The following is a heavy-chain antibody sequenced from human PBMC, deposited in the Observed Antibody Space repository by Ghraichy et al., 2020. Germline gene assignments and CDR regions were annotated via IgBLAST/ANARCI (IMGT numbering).Heavy chain of an antibody. V-gene: IGHV2-70*11. CDR1: GFSLSTSGMC. Sequence: QTLSLTCTFSGFSLSTSGMCVSWIRQPPGKGLEWLARIDWDDDKYYSTSLKTRLTISKDTSKNQVVLTMTNMDPVDTATYYCARVLTDYYDSSGYYYSYHYGMDVWGQGTTVTVSS. CDR3: ARVLTDYYDSSGYYYSYHYGMDV. D-gene: IGHD3-22*01. CDR2: IDWDDDK. J-gene: IGHJ6*02.